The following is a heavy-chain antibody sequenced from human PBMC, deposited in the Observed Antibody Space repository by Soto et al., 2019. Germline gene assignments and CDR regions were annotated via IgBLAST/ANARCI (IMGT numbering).Heavy chain of an antibody. CDR3: ARHRKEVAATGSFDY. D-gene: IGHD2-15*01. CDR2: IYPGDSDT. CDR1: GYSFTSYW. J-gene: IGHJ4*02. Sequence: GESLKISCKGSGYSFTSYWIGWVRQMPGKGLEWMGIIYPGDSDTRYSPSFQGQVTISADKSISTAYLQWSSLKASDTAMYYCARHRKEVAATGSFDYWGQGTLVTVSS. V-gene: IGHV5-51*01.